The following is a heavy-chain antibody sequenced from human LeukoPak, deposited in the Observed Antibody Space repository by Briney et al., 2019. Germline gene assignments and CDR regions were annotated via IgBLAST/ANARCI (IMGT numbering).Heavy chain of an antibody. J-gene: IGHJ3*02. CDR1: GGSFSGYY. CDR3: AYSSGWYRPDAFDI. CDR2: INHSGST. Sequence: SATLSLTCAVYGGSFSGYYWRWIRQPPGKGLEWIGEINHSGSTNSNPSLKSRVTISVDTSKNQFSLKLSSVTAADTAVYYCAYSSGWYRPDAFDIWGQGTMVTVSS. V-gene: IGHV4-34*01. D-gene: IGHD6-19*01.